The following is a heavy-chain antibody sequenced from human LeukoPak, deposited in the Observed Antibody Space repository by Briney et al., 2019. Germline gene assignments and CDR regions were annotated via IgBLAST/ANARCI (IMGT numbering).Heavy chain of an antibody. Sequence: GGSLRLSCAASGFTFSSYGMHWVRQAPGKGLEWVAFIRYDGSNKYYADSVKGRFTISRDNSKNTLYLQMNSLRAEDTALYYCAKDSRPSIAVAGSLDYWGQGTLVTVSS. CDR1: GFTFSSYG. D-gene: IGHD6-19*01. CDR3: AKDSRPSIAVAGSLDY. J-gene: IGHJ4*02. CDR2: IRYDGSNK. V-gene: IGHV3-30*02.